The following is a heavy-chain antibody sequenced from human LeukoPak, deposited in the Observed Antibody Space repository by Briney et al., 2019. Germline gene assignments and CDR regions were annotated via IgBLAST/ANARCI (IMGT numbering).Heavy chain of an antibody. CDR1: GDSVSSNSAA. V-gene: IGHV6-1*01. CDR3: TRTGMFADS. Sequence: SQTLSLTCAISGDSVSSNSAAWNWIRQSPARGLEWLGRTYYRSKWYNDCAVSVKSRITINPDTSRNQFSLQLESVTPDDTAMYYCTRTGMFADSWGQGTLVTVSS. CDR2: TYYRSKWYN. J-gene: IGHJ4*02. D-gene: IGHD3-10*02.